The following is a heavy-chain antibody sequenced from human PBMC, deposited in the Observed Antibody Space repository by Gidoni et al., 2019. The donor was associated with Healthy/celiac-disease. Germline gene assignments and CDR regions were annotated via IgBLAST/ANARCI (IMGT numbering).Heavy chain of an antibody. CDR3: ARFDYGDYDFDY. CDR1: GGSISSSSYY. V-gene: IGHV4-39*01. CDR2: IYYSGST. J-gene: IGHJ4*02. D-gene: IGHD4-17*01. Sequence: QLQLQESGPGLVKPSETLSLTCTVSGGSISSSSYYWGWIRQPPGKGLEWIGSIYYSGSTYYNPSLKSRVTISVDTSKNQFSLKLSSVTAADTAVYYCARFDYGDYDFDYWGQGTLVTVSS.